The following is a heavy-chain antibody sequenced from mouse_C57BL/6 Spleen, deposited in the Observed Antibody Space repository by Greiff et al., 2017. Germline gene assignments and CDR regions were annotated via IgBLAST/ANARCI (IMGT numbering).Heavy chain of an antibody. Sequence: EVQVVESGGGLVKPGGSLKLSCAASGFTFSSYAMSWVRQTPEKRLEWVATISDGGSYTYYPDNVKGRFTISRDNAKNNLYLQMSHLKSEDTAMYYCARDYYDYDRYFDVWGTGTTVTVSS. J-gene: IGHJ1*03. CDR2: ISDGGSYT. V-gene: IGHV5-4*01. CDR1: GFTFSSYA. CDR3: ARDYYDYDRYFDV. D-gene: IGHD2-4*01.